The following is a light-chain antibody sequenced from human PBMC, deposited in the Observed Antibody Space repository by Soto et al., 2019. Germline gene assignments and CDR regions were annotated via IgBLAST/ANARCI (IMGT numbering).Light chain of an antibody. J-gene: IGKJ1*01. CDR2: SAS. V-gene: IGKV1-33*01. CDR3: QHYDYRPTLT. CDR1: HDIGNN. Sequence: DIQMTQSPSSLSASVGDRITITCQASHDIGNNLNWYQHEPGKAPKLLIHSASDLEIGVPSRFSGSGSGTYFTFTIRSLQPEDIATYYCQHYDYRPTLTFGQGTKVEV.